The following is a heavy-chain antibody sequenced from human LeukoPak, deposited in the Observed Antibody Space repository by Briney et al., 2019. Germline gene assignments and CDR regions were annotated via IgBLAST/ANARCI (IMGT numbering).Heavy chain of an antibody. D-gene: IGHD2-21*01. J-gene: IGHJ4*02. CDR2: IKSDGSEK. Sequence: KTGGSLRLSCAASGFTFSSYWMTWVRQAPGKGLEWVANIKSDGSEKYYVGSVTGRFTISRDNAMNSLYLHMSSLSAEDTAVYYCTRTNVASPGARWGQGTLVTVSS. CDR3: TRTNVASPGAR. V-gene: IGHV3-7*01. CDR1: GFTFSSYW.